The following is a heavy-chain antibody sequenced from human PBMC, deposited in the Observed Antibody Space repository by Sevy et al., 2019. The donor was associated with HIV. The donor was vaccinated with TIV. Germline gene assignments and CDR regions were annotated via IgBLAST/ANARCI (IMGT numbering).Heavy chain of an antibody. CDR1: GFTFNNYA. D-gene: IGHD6-13*01. CDR2: ISGGGGGT. Sequence: GGSLRLSCAASGFTFNNYAMSWVRQAPGKGLEGKGLEWVSTISGGGGGTYYADYVRGRFPISRDNSKNTLYLQVTSLRVEDTAVYYCAKHYIHDIADGWYFDLWGRGTLVTVSS. J-gene: IGHJ2*01. CDR3: AKHYIHDIADGWYFDL. V-gene: IGHV3-23*01.